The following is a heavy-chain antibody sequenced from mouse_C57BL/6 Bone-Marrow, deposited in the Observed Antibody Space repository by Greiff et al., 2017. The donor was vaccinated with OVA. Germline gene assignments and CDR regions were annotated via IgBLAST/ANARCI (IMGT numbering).Heavy chain of an antibody. D-gene: IGHD3-2*02. Sequence: EVQLQQSGAELVRPGASVKLSCTASGFNIKDDYMHWVKQRPEQGLEWIGWIDPENGDTEYASKFQGKATITADTSSNTAYLQLSSLTSEDTAVYYCTTRTAQATPGLFADWGQGTLVTVSA. CDR1: GFNIKDDY. CDR3: TTRTAQATPGLFAD. J-gene: IGHJ3*01. V-gene: IGHV14-4*01. CDR2: IDPENGDT.